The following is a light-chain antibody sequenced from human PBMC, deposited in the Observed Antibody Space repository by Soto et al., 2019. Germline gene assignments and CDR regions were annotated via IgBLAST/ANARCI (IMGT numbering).Light chain of an antibody. V-gene: IGKV1-39*01. J-gene: IGKJ1*01. Sequence: IQMTQSPSSLYASVGDRVTITCRASQSISRYLNWYQQKQGKAPKLLIYAASSLQSGVPSRFSGSVSGTDGTITISRLKTEDFTTYDGQQRYSTTRTFCQGTKVDIK. CDR2: AAS. CDR3: QQRYSTTRT. CDR1: QSISRY.